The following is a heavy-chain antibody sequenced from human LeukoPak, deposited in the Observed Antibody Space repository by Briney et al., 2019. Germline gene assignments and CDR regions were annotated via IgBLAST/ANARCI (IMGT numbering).Heavy chain of an antibody. J-gene: IGHJ4*02. Sequence: GGSLRLSCAASGFTFSSYSMNWVRQAPGKGLEWVSSISSSSSYIYYADSVKGRFTISRDNAKNSLYPQMNSLRAEDTAVYYCARDPDGMYNWNDGYYFDYWGQGTLVTVSS. CDR1: GFTFSSYS. V-gene: IGHV3-21*01. CDR3: ARDPDGMYNWNDGYYFDY. D-gene: IGHD1-1*01. CDR2: ISSSSSYI.